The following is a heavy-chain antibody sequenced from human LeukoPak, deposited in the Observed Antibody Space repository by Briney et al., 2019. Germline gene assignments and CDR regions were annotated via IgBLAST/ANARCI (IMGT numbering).Heavy chain of an antibody. CDR2: IKSKTEGGTT. V-gene: IGHV3-15*01. CDR1: GFTFSSYW. CDR3: TTGNP. Sequence: GGSLRLSCAAPGFTFSSYWMSWVRQAPGKGLQWVGLIKSKTEGGTTFYAAPVKDRFRISRDDGRNTLYLQMNSLTVGDTGVYYCTTGNPWGQGTLVTVSS. J-gene: IGHJ5*02.